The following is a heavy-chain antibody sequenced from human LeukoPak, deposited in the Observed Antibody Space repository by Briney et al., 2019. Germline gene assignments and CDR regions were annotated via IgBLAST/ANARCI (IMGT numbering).Heavy chain of an antibody. D-gene: IGHD3-16*01. CDR3: ARDWGGSGPTSHDY. Sequence: QPGGSLTLSCAASGFTFKSSWMHWVRQPPRRGPVWVSRISSDGTNARYADSVRGRFTVSRDNAKNTLYLQMNSPRVEDSAVYYCARDWGGSGPTSHDYWGQGTLVTVSS. CDR2: ISSDGTNA. V-gene: IGHV3-74*01. J-gene: IGHJ4*02. CDR1: GFTFKSSW.